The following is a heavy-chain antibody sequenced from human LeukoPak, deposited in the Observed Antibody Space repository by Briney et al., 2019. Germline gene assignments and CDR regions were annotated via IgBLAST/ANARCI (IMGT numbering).Heavy chain of an antibody. CDR3: ARVGVDYSGNIIKYYFDY. V-gene: IGHV4-59*01. CDR2: VYYSGTT. CDR1: GGSISSYY. Sequence: SETLSLTCAVSGGSISSYYWSWIRQPPGKGLEWIGYVYYSGTTNYNPSLKSRVIISVDTSKDQFSLKLSPVIAADTAVYYCARVGVDYSGNIIKYYFDYWGQGTLVTVSS. D-gene: IGHD4-23*01. J-gene: IGHJ4*02.